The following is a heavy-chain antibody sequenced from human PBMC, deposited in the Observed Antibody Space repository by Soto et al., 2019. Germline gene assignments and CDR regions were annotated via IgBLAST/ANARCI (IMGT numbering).Heavy chain of an antibody. D-gene: IGHD6-13*01. CDR1: GFTFSSYS. Sequence: EVQLVESGGGLVQRGGSLRLSCAASGFTFSSYSMNWVRQAPGKGLEWVSYMSSSSSTIYYADSVKGRFTISRDNAKNSLYLQMNILRAEDTAVYYCARHPERIAEIGWFDPWGQGTLVTVSS. V-gene: IGHV3-48*01. CDR2: MSSSSSTI. J-gene: IGHJ5*02. CDR3: ARHPERIAEIGWFDP.